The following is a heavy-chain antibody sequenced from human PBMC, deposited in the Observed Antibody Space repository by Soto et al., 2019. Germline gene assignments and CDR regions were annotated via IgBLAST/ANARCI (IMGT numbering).Heavy chain of an antibody. CDR3: ARDRTEDDYFDS. V-gene: IGHV3-7*01. Sequence: EVQLVESGGGLVQPGGSLRLSCAASGFTFSSYWMSWVRQAPGKGLEWVANIKQDGDKKYYVDSVEGRFTISRDNGKNSLYLQMNSLRVEDTAVYYCARDRTEDDYFDSWGQGSLVTVSS. CDR1: GFTFSSYW. CDR2: IKQDGDKK. J-gene: IGHJ4*02.